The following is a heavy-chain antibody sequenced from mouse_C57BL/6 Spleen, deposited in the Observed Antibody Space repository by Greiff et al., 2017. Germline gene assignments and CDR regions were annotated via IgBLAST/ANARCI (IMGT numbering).Heavy chain of an antibody. CDR3: AREAIYYDNYYAMDY. Sequence: EVQLQQSGPELVKPGASVKIPCKASGYTFTDYNMDWVKQSHGKSLEWIGDINPNNGGTIYNQKFKGKATLTVDKSSSTAYMELRSLTSEDTAVYYCAREAIYYDNYYAMDYWGQGTSVTVSS. CDR2: INPNNGGT. J-gene: IGHJ4*01. D-gene: IGHD2-4*01. V-gene: IGHV1-18*01. CDR1: GYTFTDYN.